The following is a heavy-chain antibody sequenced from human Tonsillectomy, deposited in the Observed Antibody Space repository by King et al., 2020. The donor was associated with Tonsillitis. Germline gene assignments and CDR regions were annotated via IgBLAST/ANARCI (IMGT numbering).Heavy chain of an antibody. CDR1: GFTFSSYA. V-gene: IGHV3-23*04. D-gene: IGHD6-13*01. J-gene: IGHJ4*02. CDR2: ISASGDNT. CDR3: AKGLFCAAAGRVDY. Sequence: VQLVESGGGLVQPGGSLRLSCAASGFTFSSYAMSWVRQAPGKGLEWVSAISASGDNTYYADSVKGRFTVSRDNSKNTLSLQMNSLRAEDTAVYYCAKGLFCAAAGRVDYWGQGTLVTVSS.